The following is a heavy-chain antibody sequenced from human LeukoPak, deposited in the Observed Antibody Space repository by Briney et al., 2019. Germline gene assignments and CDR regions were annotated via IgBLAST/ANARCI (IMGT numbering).Heavy chain of an antibody. D-gene: IGHD6-19*01. CDR3: AKDEGPIAVAGMDV. CDR1: GFTFDDYA. Sequence: GGSLRLSCAASGFTFDDYAMHWVRQAPGKGLEWVSLISWDGGSTYYADSVKGRFTISRDNSKNSLYLQMNSLRAEDTPLYYCAKDEGPIAVAGMDVWGKGTTVTVSS. V-gene: IGHV3-43D*03. CDR2: ISWDGGST. J-gene: IGHJ6*04.